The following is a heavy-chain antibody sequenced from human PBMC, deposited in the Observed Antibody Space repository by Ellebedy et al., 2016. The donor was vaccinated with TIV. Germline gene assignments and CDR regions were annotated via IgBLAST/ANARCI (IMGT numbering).Heavy chain of an antibody. CDR3: AREDSYGTNAFDI. CDR1: GGSISSHGFY. D-gene: IGHD5-18*01. V-gene: IGHV4-31*03. CDR2: IYYSGNS. Sequence: SETLSLXXTVSGGSISSHGFYWSWIRQHPGKGLEWLGYIYYSGNSHYSPSLKSRLTLSVDTSKSQFSLRLRSATAADTAVYYCAREDSYGTNAFDIWGRGTMVTVSS. J-gene: IGHJ3*02.